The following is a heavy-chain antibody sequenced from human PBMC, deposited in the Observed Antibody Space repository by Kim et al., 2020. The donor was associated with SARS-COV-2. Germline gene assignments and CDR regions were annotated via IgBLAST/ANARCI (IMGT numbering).Heavy chain of an antibody. D-gene: IGHD2-2*01. CDR2: IWNDGSRE. J-gene: IGHJ5*01. V-gene: IGHV3-33*01. CDR1: GLTFHIYG. Sequence: GGSLRLSCTASGLTFHIYGIHWVRQAPGKGLEWVAKIWNDGSREYYTESVKGRFSVSRDNSRNTVSLQMSSLRGEDTALYYCARDAMEGFDSWGPGTLVIVSS. CDR3: ARDAMEGFDS.